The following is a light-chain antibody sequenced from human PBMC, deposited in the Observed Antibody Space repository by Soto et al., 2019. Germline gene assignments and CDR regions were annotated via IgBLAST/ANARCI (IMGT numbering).Light chain of an antibody. Sequence: QSVLTQPASVSGSPGQSITISCTGTSSDVGGYNYVSWYQQHPGKAPKLMIYEVSNRPSGVSNRFSGSKSGNTASLTISGRQAEDEADYYCSSYTSSSVVFGGGTKLTV. CDR1: SSDVGGYNY. CDR2: EVS. CDR3: SSYTSSSVV. V-gene: IGLV2-14*01. J-gene: IGLJ2*01.